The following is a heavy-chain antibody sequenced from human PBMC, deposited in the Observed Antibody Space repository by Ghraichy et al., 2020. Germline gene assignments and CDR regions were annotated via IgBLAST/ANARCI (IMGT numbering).Heavy chain of an antibody. J-gene: IGHJ2*01. D-gene: IGHD3-16*02. Sequence: ASVKVSCKASGYTFTGYYMHWVRQAPGQGLEWMGRINPNSGGTNYAQKFQGRVTMTRDTSISTAYMELSRLRSDDTAVYYCARDNLHLGELSMFLWYFDLWGRGTLVTVSS. CDR1: GYTFTGYY. CDR3: ARDNLHLGELSMFLWYFDL. V-gene: IGHV1-2*06. CDR2: INPNSGGT.